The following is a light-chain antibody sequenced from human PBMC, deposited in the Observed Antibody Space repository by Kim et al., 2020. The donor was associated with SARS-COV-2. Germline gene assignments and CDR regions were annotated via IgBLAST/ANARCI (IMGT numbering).Light chain of an antibody. CDR1: QSVSSY. CDR3: QQRSNWSWT. J-gene: IGKJ1*01. Sequence: LSPGERATLSGRASQSVSSYLAWYQQKPGQAPRLLIYDASNRATGIPARFSGSGSGTDFTLTISSLEPEDFAVYYCQQRSNWSWTFGQGTKVEIK. V-gene: IGKV3-11*01. CDR2: DAS.